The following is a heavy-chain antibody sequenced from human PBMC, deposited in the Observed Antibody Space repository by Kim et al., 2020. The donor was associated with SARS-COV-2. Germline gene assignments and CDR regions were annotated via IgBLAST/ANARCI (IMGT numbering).Heavy chain of an antibody. D-gene: IGHD3-10*01. CDR1: GFTFSSYG. J-gene: IGHJ5*02. V-gene: IGHV3-30*18. CDR2: ISYDGSNK. Sequence: GGSLRLSCAASGFTFSSYGMHWVRQAPGKGLEWVAVISYDGSNKYYADSVKGRFTISRDNSKNTLYLQMNSLRAEDTAVYYCAKSNGSGSYWGNWFDPWGQGTLVTVSS. CDR3: AKSNGSGSYWGNWFDP.